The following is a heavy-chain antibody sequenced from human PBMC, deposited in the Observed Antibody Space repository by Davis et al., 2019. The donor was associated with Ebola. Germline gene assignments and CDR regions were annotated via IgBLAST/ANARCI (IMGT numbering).Heavy chain of an antibody. CDR1: GFTFSRYA. D-gene: IGHD4-17*01. J-gene: IGHJ4*02. CDR2: ISSAGSYI. V-gene: IGHV3-21*01. Sequence: GESLKISCAVSGFTFSRYAMHWVRQAPGKGLEWVSSISSAGSYIFYADSVKGRFTISRDNADNSLYLQMNSLTAEDTAVYYCVREDGDFPLDYWGQGTLVTVPS. CDR3: VREDGDFPLDY.